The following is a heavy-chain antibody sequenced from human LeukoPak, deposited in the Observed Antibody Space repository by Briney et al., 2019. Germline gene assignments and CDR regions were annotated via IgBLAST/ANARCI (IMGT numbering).Heavy chain of an antibody. CDR3: AKEHGGSSWYEDAFDI. V-gene: IGHV3-21*04. D-gene: IGHD6-13*01. CDR1: GFTFSSYS. CDR2: ISSSSSNI. Sequence: GGSLRLSCAASGFTFSSYSMNWVRQAPGKGLEWVSSISSSSSNIYYADSVKGRFTISRDNAKNSLYLQMNSLRAEDTAVYYCAKEHGGSSWYEDAFDIWGQGTMVTVSS. J-gene: IGHJ3*02.